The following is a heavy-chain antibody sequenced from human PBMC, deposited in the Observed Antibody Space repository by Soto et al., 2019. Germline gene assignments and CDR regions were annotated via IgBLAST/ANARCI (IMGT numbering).Heavy chain of an antibody. CDR1: GFTFDNYA. CDR2: ISWNSGNT. V-gene: IGHV3-9*01. Sequence: EVQLVESGGGLVQPGRSLRLSCAASGFTFDNYAMHWVRQAPGKGLEWVPSISWNSGNTDYAGSVKGRFIISRDSAKNSLYLQMNSLRAEDTALYYCARSPQYCSSTNCRAYFDYCGQGTLVTVSS. CDR3: ARSPQYCSSTNCRAYFDY. D-gene: IGHD2-2*01. J-gene: IGHJ4*02.